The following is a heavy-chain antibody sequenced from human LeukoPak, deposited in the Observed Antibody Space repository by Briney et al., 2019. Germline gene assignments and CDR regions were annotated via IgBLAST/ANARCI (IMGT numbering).Heavy chain of an antibody. CDR3: VRSSTYHLFDD. V-gene: IGHV4-4*02. J-gene: IGHJ4*02. Sequence: PSETLSLTCGVSGVSITSGNWWSWVRPSPGKGLEWIGEIYHSGSINYNPSLKSRVTISVDKSKNQFSLKLSSVTAADTAVYYCVRSSTYHLFDDWGQGTLVTVSS. D-gene: IGHD2-15*01. CDR2: IYHSGSI. CDR1: GVSITSGNW.